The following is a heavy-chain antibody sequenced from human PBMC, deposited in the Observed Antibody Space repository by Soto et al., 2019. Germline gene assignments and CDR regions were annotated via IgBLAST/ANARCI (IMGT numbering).Heavy chain of an antibody. Sequence: GASVKVSCKASGYTFTGYYMHWVRQAPGQGLEWMGWINPNSGGTNYAQKFQGRVTITADESTSTAYMELSSLRSEDTAVYYCARQYRSTEYYFDYWGQGTLVTVSS. J-gene: IGHJ4*02. CDR2: INPNSGGT. CDR3: ARQYRSTEYYFDY. V-gene: IGHV1-2*02. D-gene: IGHD6-13*01. CDR1: GYTFTGYY.